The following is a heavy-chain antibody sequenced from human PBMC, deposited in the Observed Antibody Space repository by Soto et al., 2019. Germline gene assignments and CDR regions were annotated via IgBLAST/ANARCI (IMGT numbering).Heavy chain of an antibody. J-gene: IGHJ4*02. V-gene: IGHV1-69*02. CDR3: ARVYYDSSGYPDY. CDR2: IIPILGIA. Sequence: SVKVSCKASGGTFSSYTISWVRQAPGQGLEWMGRIIPILGIANYAQKFQGRVTITADKSTSTAYMELSSLRSEDTAVYYCARVYYDSSGYPDYWGQGTLVTVSS. D-gene: IGHD3-22*01. CDR1: GGTFSSYT.